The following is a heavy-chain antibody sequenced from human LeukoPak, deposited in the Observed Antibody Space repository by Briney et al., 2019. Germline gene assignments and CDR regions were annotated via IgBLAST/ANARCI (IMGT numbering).Heavy chain of an antibody. D-gene: IGHD3-22*01. CDR1: GFTFSTSD. J-gene: IGHJ4*02. Sequence: GGSLRLSCAASGFTFSTSDMHWVRQAPGKGLEWVAVIWYDGSNKHYAESVKGRFSISRDNSKSTLYLQMNSLRAEDTAVYYCARARGVSTGYRPIDYWGQGTLVTVSS. CDR3: ARARGVSTGYRPIDY. V-gene: IGHV3-33*01. CDR2: IWYDGSNK.